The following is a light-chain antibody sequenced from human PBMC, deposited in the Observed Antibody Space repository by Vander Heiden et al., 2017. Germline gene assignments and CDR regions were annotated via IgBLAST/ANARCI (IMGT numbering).Light chain of an antibody. CDR2: DAS. CDR1: QSVSSY. Sequence: DIVLTQSPATLSLSPGERATLSCRASQSVSSYLAWYQQKPGQAPRLLIYDASNRATGIPARFSGSGSGTDFTLTISSLEPEDFAVYYCQQRSNGPPVTFGGGTKVEIK. CDR3: QQRSNGPPVT. V-gene: IGKV3-11*01. J-gene: IGKJ4*01.